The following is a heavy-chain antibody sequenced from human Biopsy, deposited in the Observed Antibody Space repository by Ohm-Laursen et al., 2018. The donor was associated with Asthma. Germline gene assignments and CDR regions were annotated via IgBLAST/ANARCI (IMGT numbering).Heavy chain of an antibody. CDR2: IYHSGST. D-gene: IGHD3-10*01. CDR3: AKLRITMVQGVIINVEYYYGMDV. CDR1: GGSISSSNW. Sequence: PSQTLSLTCVVSGGSISSSNWWSWVRQPPGKGLEWIGEIYHSGSTNYSPSLKSRVTISVDKSKNQFSLKLSSVTAADTAVYYCAKLRITMVQGVIINVEYYYGMDVRGQGTTVTVSS. J-gene: IGHJ6*02. V-gene: IGHV4/OR15-8*01.